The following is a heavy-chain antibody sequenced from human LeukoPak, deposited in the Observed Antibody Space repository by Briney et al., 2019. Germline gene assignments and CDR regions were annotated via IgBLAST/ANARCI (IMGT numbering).Heavy chain of an antibody. CDR1: GYTFTSYA. Sequence: ASVKVSCKASGYTFTSYALNWVRQAPGQGLEWMGWINTNTGKPMYAQGFTGRFVFSLDTSVSTAYLQISSLKAEDTAVYYCATGKRMTTVTDAFDIWGQGTMVTVSS. D-gene: IGHD4-17*01. V-gene: IGHV7-4-1*02. CDR3: ATGKRMTTVTDAFDI. CDR2: INTNTGKP. J-gene: IGHJ3*02.